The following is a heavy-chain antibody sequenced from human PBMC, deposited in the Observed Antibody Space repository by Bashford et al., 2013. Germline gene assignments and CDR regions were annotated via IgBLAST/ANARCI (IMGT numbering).Heavy chain of an antibody. CDR1: GFTFSRYA. Sequence: GGSLRLSCAASGFTFSRYAMSWVRQAPGKGLEWVAAISGSGFIHYADSVKGRFTTSRDNSKNTLYLHLNSLTADDTAVYFCARVQGATHFDYWGQGTLVTVSS. J-gene: IGHJ4*02. D-gene: IGHD2-15*01. CDR2: ISGSGFI. V-gene: IGHV3-23*01. CDR3: ARVQGATHFDY.